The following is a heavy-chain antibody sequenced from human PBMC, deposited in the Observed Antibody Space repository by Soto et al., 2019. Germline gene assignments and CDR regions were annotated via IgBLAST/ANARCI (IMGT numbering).Heavy chain of an antibody. Sequence: QVQLQESGPGLVKPSETLSLTCTVSGGSVSSGSYYWTWIRQSPGKGLEWIGHIYNSGSTNYNPSLKCRVTISLDTSRNQFSLKLPSVTAADTAVYFCARTRGMYVTDYWGQGTLVSVSS. CDR2: IYNSGST. J-gene: IGHJ4*02. D-gene: IGHD1-26*01. CDR3: ARTRGMYVTDY. V-gene: IGHV4-61*01. CDR1: GGSVSSGSYY.